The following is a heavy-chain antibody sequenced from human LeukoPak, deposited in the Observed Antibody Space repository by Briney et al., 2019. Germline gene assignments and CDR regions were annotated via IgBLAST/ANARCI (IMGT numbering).Heavy chain of an antibody. CDR2: ISGGGDFT. V-gene: IGHV3-23*01. CDR1: GFMFSTYN. D-gene: IGHD3-22*01. J-gene: IGHJ6*03. Sequence: GGSLRLSCAASGFMFSTYNMNWVRQAPGKGLECVSAISGGGDFTKYADSVKGRFTISRDNSKSTLYLQMNSLRAEDTAVYYCAKSVFDSSGDPYMDVWGKGTTVTISS. CDR3: AKSVFDSSGDPYMDV.